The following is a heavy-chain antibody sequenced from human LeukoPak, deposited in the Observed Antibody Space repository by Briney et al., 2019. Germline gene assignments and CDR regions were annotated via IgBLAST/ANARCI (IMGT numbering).Heavy chain of an antibody. CDR2: ITPIFGTA. CDR1: GGTFSSYA. D-gene: IGHD6-19*01. Sequence: SVKVSCKASGGTFSSYAISWVRQAPGQGLEWMGGITPIFGTANYAQKLQGRVTMTTDTSTSTAYMELRSLRSDDTAVYYCARLPPPASSGIDAFDIWGQGTMVTVSS. J-gene: IGHJ3*02. CDR3: ARLPPPASSGIDAFDI. V-gene: IGHV1-69*05.